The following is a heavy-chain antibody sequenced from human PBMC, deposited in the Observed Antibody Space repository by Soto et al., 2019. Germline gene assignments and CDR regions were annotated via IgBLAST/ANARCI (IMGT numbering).Heavy chain of an antibody. J-gene: IGHJ6*02. CDR3: ARVRGGYSSGWSPRYYYYYGMDV. D-gene: IGHD6-19*01. V-gene: IGHV1-69*01. CDR1: GGTFSSYA. Sequence: QVQLVQSGAEVKKPGSSVKVSCKASGGTFSSYAISWVRQAPGHGLEWMGGIIPIFGTANYAQKFQGRVTITADESTSTADMELSSLRSEDTAVYYCARVRGGYSSGWSPRYYYYYGMDVWGQGTTVTVSS. CDR2: IIPIFGTA.